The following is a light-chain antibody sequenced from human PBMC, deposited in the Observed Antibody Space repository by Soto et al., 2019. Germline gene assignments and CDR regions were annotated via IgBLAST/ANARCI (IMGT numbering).Light chain of an antibody. CDR1: QSVSSN. J-gene: IGKJ1*01. CDR3: QQYNDWPRT. V-gene: IGKV3D-15*01. Sequence: EIVLTQSPGTLSLSPGERATLSCRASQSVSSNLAWYQQKPGQAPRVLIYDISTRATGIPTRFSGSGSGTEFTLTISSLQSEDFAVYYCQQYNDWPRTFGQGTKVDIK. CDR2: DIS.